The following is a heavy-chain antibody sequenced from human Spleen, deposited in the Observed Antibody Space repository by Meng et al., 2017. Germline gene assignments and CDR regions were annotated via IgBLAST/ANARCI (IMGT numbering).Heavy chain of an antibody. Sequence: QGHWPGSGPGLLKPSQPLSRTCTFSGGSISSGISYWSWIRQPPGKGLEWIGYIYYSGSTYYTPSLKSRVTISVDTSKNQFSLKLSSVTAADTAVYYCARDRGSYYGGWFDPWGQGTLVTVSS. CDR1: GGSISSGISY. CDR2: IYYSGST. V-gene: IGHV4-31*03. D-gene: IGHD1-26*01. CDR3: ARDRGSYYGGWFDP. J-gene: IGHJ5*02.